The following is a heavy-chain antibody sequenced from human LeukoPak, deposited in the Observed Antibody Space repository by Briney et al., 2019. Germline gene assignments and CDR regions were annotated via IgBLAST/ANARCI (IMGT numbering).Heavy chain of an antibody. Sequence: PSETLSLTCAVYGGSFSGYYWSWIRQPPGKGLEWIGEINHSGSTNYNPSLKSRVTISVDTSKNQFSLKLSSVTAADTAVYYCARPTSQGYSSSWYSLPINMDVWGKGTTVTVSS. CDR1: GGSFSGYY. CDR3: ARPTSQGYSSSWYSLPINMDV. V-gene: IGHV4-34*01. J-gene: IGHJ6*03. CDR2: INHSGST. D-gene: IGHD6-13*01.